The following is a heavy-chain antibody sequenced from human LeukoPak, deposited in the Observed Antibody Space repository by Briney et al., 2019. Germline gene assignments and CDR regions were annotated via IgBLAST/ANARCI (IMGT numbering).Heavy chain of an antibody. CDR3: AKDVGGVATLNY. CDR1: GFTLSSYG. D-gene: IGHD2-8*02. J-gene: IGHJ4*02. CDR2: ISYDGSNK. V-gene: IGHV3-30*18. Sequence: GGSLRLSCAASGFTLSSYGMHWVRQAPGKGLEWVAVISYDGSNKHYADSVKGRFTISRDNSKNTLYLQMNSLRAEDTAVYYCAKDVGGVATLNYWGQGTLVTVSS.